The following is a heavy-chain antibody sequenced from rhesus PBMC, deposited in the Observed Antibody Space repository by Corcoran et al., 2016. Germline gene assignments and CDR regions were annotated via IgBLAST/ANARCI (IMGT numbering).Heavy chain of an antibody. D-gene: IGHD1-32*01. CDR2: INGNTGNT. V-gene: IGHV4-80*01. CDR3: TRHNDSPLDS. CDR1: GVSFRSHW. J-gene: IGHJ6*01. Sequence: QVLLQESGPGLVKPSETLSLTCTVSGVSFRSHWWTWVRQPPGRGLEWIGEINGNTGNTNDKPALKSRVTMSKDASKKQLSLQLNSMTAADTALYYCTRHNDSPLDSWGQGVVVTVSS.